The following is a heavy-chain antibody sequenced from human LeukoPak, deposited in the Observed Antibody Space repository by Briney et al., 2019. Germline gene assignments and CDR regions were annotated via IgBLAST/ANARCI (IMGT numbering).Heavy chain of an antibody. J-gene: IGHJ4*02. V-gene: IGHV3-48*01. CDR1: GFPLSSYS. D-gene: IGHD3-10*01. CDR2: TNIDSITV. Sequence: GGSLRLSCAASGFPLSSYSINWVRQAPGKGLEWVSYTNIDSITVNYADSVKGRLTISRDNSKNTLNLQMNSLRADDTAVYYCAKDLFSGSGSYSWGVFDYWGQGTLVTVSS. CDR3: AKDLFSGSGSYSWGVFDY.